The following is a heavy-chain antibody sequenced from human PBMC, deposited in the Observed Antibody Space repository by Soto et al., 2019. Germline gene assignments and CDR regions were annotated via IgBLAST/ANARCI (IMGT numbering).Heavy chain of an antibody. CDR2: ISDSGVT. CDR1: GDSIIRSF. CDR3: AGGAGDFAGPATFDI. J-gene: IGHJ3*02. V-gene: IGHV4-59*01. D-gene: IGHD3-10*01. Sequence: QVQLQESGPRLVKSSETLSIVCSVSGDSIIRSFWGWTRQSPGKGLQYIGYISDSGVTDYDPSLKGRVTISVDTSKNQFSLKLTSWTAADTAVYYCAGGAGDFAGPATFDIWGQGTMVTVSS.